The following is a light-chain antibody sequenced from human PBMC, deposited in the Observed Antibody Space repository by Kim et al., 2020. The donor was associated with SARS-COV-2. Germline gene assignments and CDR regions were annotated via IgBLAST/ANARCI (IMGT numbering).Light chain of an antibody. J-gene: IGKJ4*01. Sequence: SPGERATRSCRARQSVSSSYLAWYQQKPGQAPRLLIYGASSRATDIPDRFSGSGSGTDFTLTISRLEPEDFAVYFCQQYGSSPLTFGGGTKVDIK. CDR2: GAS. V-gene: IGKV3-20*01. CDR3: QQYGSSPLT. CDR1: QSVSSSY.